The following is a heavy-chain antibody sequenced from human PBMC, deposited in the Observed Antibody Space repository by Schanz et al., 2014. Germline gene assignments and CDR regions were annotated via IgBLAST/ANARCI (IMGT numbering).Heavy chain of an antibody. CDR3: ARRDNYLSAFDI. V-gene: IGHV4-39*01. D-gene: IGHD4-4*01. CDR1: GASISGSSDY. CDR2: IYYTGTT. J-gene: IGHJ3*02. Sequence: QLQLQESGPGLVKPSETLSLTCTVSGASISGSSDYWGWIRQSPGKGLEWIGNIYYTGTTYYNPSLKSRVSIPVDTSKNQVSLNLPSVTAADTAVFYCARRDNYLSAFDIWGQGTMVTVSS.